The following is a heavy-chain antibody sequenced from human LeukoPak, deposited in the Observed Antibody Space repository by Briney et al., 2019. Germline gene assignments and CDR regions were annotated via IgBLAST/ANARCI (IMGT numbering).Heavy chain of an antibody. CDR1: GFTFSSYS. D-gene: IGHD6-19*01. Sequence: GGSLRLSCAASGFTFSSYSMNWVRQAPGKGLEWVSSISSSSSYIYYADSVKGRFTISRDNAKNSLYLQMNSLRAEDTAVYYCASSIAVAGTGYWGQGTLVTVSS. J-gene: IGHJ4*02. V-gene: IGHV3-21*01. CDR2: ISSSSSYI. CDR3: ASSIAVAGTGY.